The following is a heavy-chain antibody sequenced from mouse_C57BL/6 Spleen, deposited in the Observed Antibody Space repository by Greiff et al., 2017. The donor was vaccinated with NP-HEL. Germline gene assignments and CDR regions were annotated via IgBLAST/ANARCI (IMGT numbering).Heavy chain of an antibody. D-gene: IGHD2-3*01. CDR2: INPYNGDT. V-gene: IGHV1-20*01. J-gene: IGHJ2*01. CDR3: AREGDGYYNFDY. Sequence: SGPELVKPGDSVKISCKASGYSFTGYFMNWVMQSHGKSLEWIGRINPYNGDTFYNQKFKGKATLTVDKSSSTAHMELRSLTSEDSAVYYCAREGDGYYNFDYWGQGTTLTVSS. CDR1: GYSFTGYF.